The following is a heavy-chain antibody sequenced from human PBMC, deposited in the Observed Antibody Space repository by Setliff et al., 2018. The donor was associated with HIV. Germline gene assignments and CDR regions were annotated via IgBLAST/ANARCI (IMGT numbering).Heavy chain of an antibody. CDR1: GDSISTYC. V-gene: IGHV4-4*08. CDR2: IYTSGST. CDR3: ATLTRDHDSYGEYRDDVFDI. J-gene: IGHJ3*02. D-gene: IGHD4-17*01. Sequence: PSETLSLTCTVSGDSISTYCWIWIRQPPGKGLEWIGNIYTSGSTNYNPSLKSRVTMSGDTSKNQFSLQLSSVTAAYTAVYYCATLTRDHDSYGEYRDDVFDIWGQGTMVTVSS.